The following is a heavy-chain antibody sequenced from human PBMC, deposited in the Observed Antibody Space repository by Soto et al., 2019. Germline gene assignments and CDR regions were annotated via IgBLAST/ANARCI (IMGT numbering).Heavy chain of an antibody. CDR1: GGTFSSYA. J-gene: IGHJ5*02. D-gene: IGHD6-19*01. CDR3: ARDEGAYSSGWYSGWFDP. V-gene: IGHV1-69*13. Sequence: SVKVSCKASGGTFSSYAISWVRQAPGQGLEWMGGIIPIFGTANYAQKFQGRVTITADESTSTAHMELSSLRSEDTAVYYCARDEGAYSSGWYSGWFDPWGQGTLVTVSS. CDR2: IIPIFGTA.